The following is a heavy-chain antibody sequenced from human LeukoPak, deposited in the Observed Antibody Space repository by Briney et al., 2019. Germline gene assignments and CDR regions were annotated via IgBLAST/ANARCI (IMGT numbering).Heavy chain of an antibody. CDR1: GFTFSSYA. Sequence: GGSLRLSCAASGFTFSSYAMNWVRQAPGKGLEWVSTISGSGGSTYYADSVKGRFTISRDNSKNTLYLRMNSLRAEDTAVYYCAKALGGSGSNSDYWGQGTLVTVSS. CDR3: AKALGGSGSNSDY. D-gene: IGHD3-10*01. J-gene: IGHJ4*02. V-gene: IGHV3-23*01. CDR2: ISGSGGST.